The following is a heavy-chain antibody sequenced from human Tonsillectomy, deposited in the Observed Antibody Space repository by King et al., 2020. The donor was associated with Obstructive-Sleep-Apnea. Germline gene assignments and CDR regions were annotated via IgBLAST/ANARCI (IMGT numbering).Heavy chain of an antibody. CDR1: GYTFTNYY. D-gene: IGHD6-19*01. CDR2: INPSGGTA. J-gene: IGHJ4*02. CDR3: ARDSILITVAGDGSIFDH. V-gene: IGHV1-46*01. Sequence: VQLVESGAEVKKPGASVKLSCRTSGYTFTNYYIHWVRQAPGQGLEWMGIINPSGGTAIYAQKFQGRVTMTRDTSASTVYMELSSLRSEDTALYYCARDSILITVAGDGSIFDHWGQGTLVTVSS.